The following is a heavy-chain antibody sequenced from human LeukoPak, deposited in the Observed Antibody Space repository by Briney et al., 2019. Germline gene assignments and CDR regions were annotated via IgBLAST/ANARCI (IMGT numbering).Heavy chain of an antibody. D-gene: IGHD3-10*01. J-gene: IGHJ5*02. Sequence: PSETLSLTCTVSGGSISPYFWSWIRQPPGKGLEWIGYISYTGSTNYNPSLKSRVTISVDTSKKQFSLQLTSVTAVDTAVYYCARDDYRGVTDFDPWGQGTLVTVSS. CDR1: GGSISPYF. CDR3: ARDDYRGVTDFDP. V-gene: IGHV4-59*01. CDR2: ISYTGST.